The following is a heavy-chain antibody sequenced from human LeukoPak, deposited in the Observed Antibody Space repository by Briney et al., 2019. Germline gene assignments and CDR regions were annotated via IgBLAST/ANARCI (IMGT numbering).Heavy chain of an antibody. CDR3: AKDSAGFGELTFDY. CDR1: GFTFSSYG. D-gene: IGHD3-10*01. V-gene: IGHV3-30*18. Sequence: GGSLRLSCAASGFTFSSYGMHWVRQAPGKGLEWVAVISYDGSNKYYADSVKGRFAISRDNSKNTLYLQMNSLRAEDTAVYYCAKDSAGFGELTFDYWGQGTLVTVSS. J-gene: IGHJ4*02. CDR2: ISYDGSNK.